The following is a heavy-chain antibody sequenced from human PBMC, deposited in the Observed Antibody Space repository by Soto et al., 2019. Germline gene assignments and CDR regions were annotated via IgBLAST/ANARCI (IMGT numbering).Heavy chain of an antibody. D-gene: IGHD1-1*01. Sequence: ASVKVSCKAPGYTFTGYYMHWVRQAPGQGLEWMGWINPNSGGTNYAQKFQGRVTMTRDTSISTAYMELSRLRSDDTAVYYCARAQTQLNAFDIWGQGTMVTVSS. CDR1: GYTFTGYY. CDR3: ARAQTQLNAFDI. CDR2: INPNSGGT. V-gene: IGHV1-2*02. J-gene: IGHJ3*02.